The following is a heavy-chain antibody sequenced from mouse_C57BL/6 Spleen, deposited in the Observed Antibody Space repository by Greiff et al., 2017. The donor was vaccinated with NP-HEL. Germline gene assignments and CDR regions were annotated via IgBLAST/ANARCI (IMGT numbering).Heavy chain of an antibody. Sequence: QVQLQQPGAELVRPGSSVKLSCKASGYTFTSYWMHWVKQRPIQGLEWIGNIDPSDSETHYNQKFKDKATLTVDKSSSTAYMQLSSLTSEDSAVYYCARGANCDNYYAMDYWGQGTSVTVSS. CDR1: GYTFTSYW. CDR3: ARGANCDNYYAMDY. CDR2: IDPSDSET. V-gene: IGHV1-52*01. D-gene: IGHD4-1*01. J-gene: IGHJ4*01.